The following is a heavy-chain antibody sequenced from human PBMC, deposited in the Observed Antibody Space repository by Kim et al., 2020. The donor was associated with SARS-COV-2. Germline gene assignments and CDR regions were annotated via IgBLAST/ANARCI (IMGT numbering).Heavy chain of an antibody. V-gene: IGHV3-74*01. D-gene: IGHD3-10*01. CDR3: ARRDAGSGTFDY. Sequence: TYADSVRGRFTISRDNARNTLYLQMNSLRAEDTAVYYCARRDAGSGTFDYWGQGTLVTVSS. J-gene: IGHJ4*02.